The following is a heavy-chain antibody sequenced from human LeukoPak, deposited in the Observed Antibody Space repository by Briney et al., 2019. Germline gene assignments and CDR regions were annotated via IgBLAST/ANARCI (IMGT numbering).Heavy chain of an antibody. CDR2: ISGSGDTT. V-gene: IGHV3-23*01. J-gene: IGHJ4*02. CDR1: GFTFSSYA. D-gene: IGHD3-22*01. Sequence: PGGSLRLSCAASGFTFSSYAMSWVRQAPGKGLEWVSAISGSGDTTYYADSVKGRFTISRDNPKNTLYLQMNSLRAEDTAVYYCARYYYDTSGYYPDYFDYWGQGTLVTVSS. CDR3: ARYYYDTSGYYPDYFDY.